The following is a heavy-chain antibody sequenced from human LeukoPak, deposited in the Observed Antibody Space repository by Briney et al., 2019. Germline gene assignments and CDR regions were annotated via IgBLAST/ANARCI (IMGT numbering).Heavy chain of an antibody. V-gene: IGHV3-53*01. J-gene: IGHJ4*02. Sequence: GGSLRLSCAASGFSVSSNYMSWVRQAPGKGLEWVSVIDNGGNTYYSDSVKGRFTLSRDNSKNTLSLQMNSLRAEDTAVYYCARDGSARSLGNWGQGTLVSVSS. D-gene: IGHD6-6*01. CDR3: ARDGSARSLGN. CDR2: IDNGGNT. CDR1: GFSVSSNY.